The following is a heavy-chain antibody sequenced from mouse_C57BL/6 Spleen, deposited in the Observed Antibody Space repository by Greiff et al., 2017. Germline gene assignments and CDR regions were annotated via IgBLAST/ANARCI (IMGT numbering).Heavy chain of an antibody. J-gene: IGHJ4*01. CDR3: TRDRNYGNNYYAMDY. CDR1: GFTFSSYA. D-gene: IGHD2-1*01. CDR2: ISSGGDYI. Sequence: EVMLVESGEGLVKPGGSLKLSCAASGFTFSSYAMSWVRQTPEKRLEWVAYISSGGDYIYYADTVKGRFTISRDNARNTLYLQMSSLKSEDTAMYYCTRDRNYGNNYYAMDYWGQGTSVTVSS. V-gene: IGHV5-9-1*02.